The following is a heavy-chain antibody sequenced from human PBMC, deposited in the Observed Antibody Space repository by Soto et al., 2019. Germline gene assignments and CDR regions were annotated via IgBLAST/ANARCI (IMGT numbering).Heavy chain of an antibody. V-gene: IGHV3-23*01. Sequence: PGGSLRLSCAASGFTFSSYAMSWVRQAPGKGLEWVSAISGSGGSTYYADSVKGRFTISRDNSKNTLYLQMNSLRAEDTAVYYCAKLPQPYGDNGLVDYWGQGTLVTVSS. D-gene: IGHD4-17*01. CDR1: GFTFSSYA. CDR3: AKLPQPYGDNGLVDY. J-gene: IGHJ4*02. CDR2: ISGSGGST.